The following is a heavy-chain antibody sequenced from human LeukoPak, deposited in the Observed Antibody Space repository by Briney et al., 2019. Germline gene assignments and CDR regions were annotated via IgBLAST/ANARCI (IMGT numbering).Heavy chain of an antibody. Sequence: ASETLSLTCTVSGGSISSYYWSWIRQPPGKGLEWIGYIYYSGSTNYNPSLKSRVTISVDTSKNQFSLKLSSVTAADTAVYYCARVFLDYGEYWGFFDYWGQGTLVTVSS. CDR1: GGSISSYY. D-gene: IGHD4-17*01. CDR2: IYYSGST. CDR3: ARVFLDYGEYWGFFDY. V-gene: IGHV4-59*01. J-gene: IGHJ4*02.